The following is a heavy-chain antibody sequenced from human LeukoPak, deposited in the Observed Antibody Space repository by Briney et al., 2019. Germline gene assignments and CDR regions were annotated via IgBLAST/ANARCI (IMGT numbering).Heavy chain of an antibody. D-gene: IGHD3-10*01. CDR3: SSYGPTGSHVDDY. CDR1: GGTFSSYA. CDR2: IIPIFGTA. V-gene: IGHV1-69*13. J-gene: IGHJ4*02. Sequence: GASVKVSCKASGGTFSSYAISWVRQAPGQGLEWMGGIIPIFGTANYAQKFQGRVTITADESTSTAYMELSSLRSEDTAVYYCSSYGPTGSHVDDYWGQGTLVTVSS.